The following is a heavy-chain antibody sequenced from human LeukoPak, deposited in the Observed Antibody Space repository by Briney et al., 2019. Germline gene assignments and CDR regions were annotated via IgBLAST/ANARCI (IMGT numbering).Heavy chain of an antibody. Sequence: PGGSLRLSCAASGFTFSNFAMSWVRQAPGKGLEWVSAISGSGGSTYYADSVKGRFTISRDNSKNTLYLQMNSLRAEDTAVYYCANHGRVVRTFAEYWGQGTLVTVSS. V-gene: IGHV3-23*01. CDR1: GFTFSNFA. CDR2: ISGSGGST. CDR3: ANHGRVVRTFAEY. J-gene: IGHJ4*02. D-gene: IGHD2-21*01.